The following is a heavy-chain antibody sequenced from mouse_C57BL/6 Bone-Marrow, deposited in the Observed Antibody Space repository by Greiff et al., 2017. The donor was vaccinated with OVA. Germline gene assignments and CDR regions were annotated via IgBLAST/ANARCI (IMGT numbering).Heavy chain of an antibody. V-gene: IGHV8-8*01. CDR1: GFSLSTFGMG. J-gene: IGHJ2*01. CDR3: ARMGWPLSAS. CDR2: IWWDDDK. D-gene: IGHD6-2*01. Sequence: QVTLKVCGPGILQPSQTLSLTCSFSGFSLSTFGMGVGWIRQPSGKGLEWLAHIWWDDDKYYNTALKSRLTISKDTSKNQVFLTIANVDTADPAPYSCARMGWPLSASWGQGTTLTVSS.